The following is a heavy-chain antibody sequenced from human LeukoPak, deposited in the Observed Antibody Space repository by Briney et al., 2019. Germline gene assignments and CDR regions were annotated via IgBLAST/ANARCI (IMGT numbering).Heavy chain of an antibody. V-gene: IGHV3-33*01. CDR1: GFTFSSYG. Sequence: GGSLRLSCAASGFTFSSYGMHWVRQAPGKGLEWVAVIWYDGSNKYYADSVKGRFTISRDNSKNTLYLQMNSLRAEDTAVYYCARPDYGDYEGHYYFDYWGQGTLVTVSS. J-gene: IGHJ4*02. CDR3: ARPDYGDYEGHYYFDY. D-gene: IGHD4-17*01. CDR2: IWYDGSNK.